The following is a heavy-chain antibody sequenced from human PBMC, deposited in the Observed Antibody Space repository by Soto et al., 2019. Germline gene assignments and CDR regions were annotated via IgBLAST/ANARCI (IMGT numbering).Heavy chain of an antibody. CDR1: GYSFTDYH. Sequence: ASVKVSCKASGYSFTDYHIHWVRQAPGQGLEWLGRINPKSGGTSTAQKFQGRVTMTRDTSISTAYMELSRPRSDDTAVYYCAREPMVRAAHGFDIWGQGTMVTVSS. CDR3: AREPMVRAAHGFDI. CDR2: INPKSGGT. J-gene: IGHJ3*02. V-gene: IGHV1-2*06. D-gene: IGHD3-10*01.